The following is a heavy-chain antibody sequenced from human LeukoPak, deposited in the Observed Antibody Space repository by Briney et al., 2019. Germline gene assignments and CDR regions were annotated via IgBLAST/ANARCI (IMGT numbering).Heavy chain of an antibody. D-gene: IGHD3-22*01. CDR3: ARDPPNYDSSGYHTV. J-gene: IGHJ4*02. Sequence: GGSLRLSCAASGFTFSSYEMNWVRQAPGKGLEWVSYISSSGSTIYYADSVKGRFTISRDNAKNSLYLQMNSLRAEDTAVYYCARDPPNYDSSGYHTVWGQGTLVTVSS. V-gene: IGHV3-48*03. CDR1: GFTFSSYE. CDR2: ISSSGSTI.